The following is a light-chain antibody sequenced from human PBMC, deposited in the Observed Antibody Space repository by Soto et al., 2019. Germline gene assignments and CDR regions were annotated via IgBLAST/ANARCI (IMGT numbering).Light chain of an antibody. V-gene: IGKV3-15*01. J-gene: IGKJ4*01. CDR2: GAT. CDR3: QQYYNWPSLT. CDR1: QSVIRD. Sequence: ENVMTQSPATLSVSSGERATLSCRASQSVIRDLAWYQQKPGQAPRLLIYGATTRATGIPARFSGSGSGTEFSLTINILQSYDFSIYYCQQYYNWPSLTFGGGTKVEIK.